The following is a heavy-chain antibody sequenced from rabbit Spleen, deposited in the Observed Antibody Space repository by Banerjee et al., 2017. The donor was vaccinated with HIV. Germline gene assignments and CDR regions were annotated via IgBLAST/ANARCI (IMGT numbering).Heavy chain of an antibody. CDR3: ARGTSSYAWGGDL. CDR2: IYAGSSGNT. V-gene: IGHV1S40*01. J-gene: IGHJ4*01. D-gene: IGHD4-1*01. Sequence: QSLEESGGDLVKPGASLTLTCTTSGFSFSSSYYMCWVRQAPGKGLEWIGCIYAGSSGNTYYASWAKGRFTISKTSSSTVDLKMTSLTAAETATYFCARGTSSYAWGGDLWGQGTLVTVS. CDR1: GFSFSSSYY.